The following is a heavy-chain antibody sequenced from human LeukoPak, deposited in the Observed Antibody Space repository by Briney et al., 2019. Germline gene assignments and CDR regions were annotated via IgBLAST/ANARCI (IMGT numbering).Heavy chain of an antibody. Sequence: ASVEVSCKASGYTFTSYDINWVRQATGQGLEWMGWMNPNSGNTGYAQKFQGRVTITRNTSISTAYMELSSLRSEDTAVYYCARGRGYCSSTSCYHFDYWGQGTLDTVSS. CDR3: ARGRGYCSSTSCYHFDY. D-gene: IGHD2-2*01. CDR1: GYTFTSYD. CDR2: MNPNSGNT. J-gene: IGHJ4*02. V-gene: IGHV1-8*03.